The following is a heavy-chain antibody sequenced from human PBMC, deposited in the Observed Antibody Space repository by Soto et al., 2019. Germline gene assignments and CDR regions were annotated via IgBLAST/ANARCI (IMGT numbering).Heavy chain of an antibody. V-gene: IGHV4-34*01. J-gene: IGHJ4*02. CDR1: GGSFSGYY. Sequence: SETLSLTCAVYGGSFSGYYWSWIRQPPGKGLEWIGEINHSGSTNYNPSLKSRVTISVDTSKNQFSLKLSSVTAADTAVYCCAREPLHYDSSGYYYQRLYYFDYWGQGTLVTVSS. CDR3: AREPLHYDSSGYYYQRLYYFDY. D-gene: IGHD3-22*01. CDR2: INHSGST.